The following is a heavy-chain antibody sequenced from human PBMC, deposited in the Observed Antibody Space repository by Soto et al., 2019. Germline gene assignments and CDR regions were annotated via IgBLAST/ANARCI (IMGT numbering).Heavy chain of an antibody. D-gene: IGHD3-10*01. Sequence: QGQLVQSGAEVKKPGASVKVSCKASGYTFTSYGITWVRQAPGQGLEWMGWISAYKGRTDYAQRVQGRVTMTTDTSTSTGDLELQSVSHEDMAVYAWETGVINDAFAIWGRGTIVTVAT. J-gene: IGHJ3*02. V-gene: IGHV1-18*03. CDR2: ISAYKGRT. CDR3: ETGVINDAFAI. CDR1: GYTFTSYG.